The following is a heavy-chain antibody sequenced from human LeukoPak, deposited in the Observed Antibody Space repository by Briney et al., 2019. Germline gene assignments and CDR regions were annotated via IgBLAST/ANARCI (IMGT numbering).Heavy chain of an antibody. Sequence: GASVKVSCKASGYTFTSYDINRVRQATGQGLEWMGWMNPNSGNTGYAQKFQGRVTITRNTSISTAYMELSSLRSEDTAVYYCARGLLRTKWLLCYWGQGTLVTVSS. V-gene: IGHV1-8*03. J-gene: IGHJ4*02. CDR3: ARGLLRTKWLLCY. CDR1: GYTFTSYD. CDR2: MNPNSGNT. D-gene: IGHD3-22*01.